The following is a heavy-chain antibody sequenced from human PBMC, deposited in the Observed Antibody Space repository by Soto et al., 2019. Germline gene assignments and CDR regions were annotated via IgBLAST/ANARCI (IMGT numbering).Heavy chain of an antibody. V-gene: IGHV4-34*01. Sequence: SETLSLTCAVYGGPFSGYYWSWIRQPPGKGLEWIGEINHSGSTNYNPSLKSRVTISVDTSKNQFSLKLSSVTAADTAVYYCARAAPEADYYYGMDVWGQGTTVTVSS. CDR3: ARAAPEADYYYGMDV. CDR1: GGPFSGYY. D-gene: IGHD6-19*01. CDR2: INHSGST. J-gene: IGHJ6*02.